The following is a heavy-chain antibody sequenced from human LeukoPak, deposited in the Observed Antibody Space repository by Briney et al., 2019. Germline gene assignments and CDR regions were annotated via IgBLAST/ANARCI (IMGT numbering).Heavy chain of an antibody. V-gene: IGHV4-61*01. J-gene: IGHJ4*02. Sequence: ASETLSLTCTVSGGSVSSGTFDWSWIRPPPGKGREWIGYISDSVTTKYSPSLKTRVTISVDTSKNQFSLKLRSVTAADTAVYYCARGRCGGDCYDYWGQGTLVTVSS. CDR3: ARGRCGGDCYDY. CDR1: GGSVSSGTFD. D-gene: IGHD2-21*01. CDR2: ISDSVTT.